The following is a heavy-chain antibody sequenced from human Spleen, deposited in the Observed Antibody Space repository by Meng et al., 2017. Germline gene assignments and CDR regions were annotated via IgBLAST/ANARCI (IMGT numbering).Heavy chain of an antibody. CDR1: GFTFSSYS. Sequence: EVQLVESGGGLVQPVGSLRLSCAASGFTFSSYSMNWVRQAPGKGLEWVSSISSSSSYIYYADSVKGRFTISRDNAKNSLYLQMNSLRAEDTAVYYCARDLGRDGYNFGLIYWDQGTLVTVSS. V-gene: IGHV3-21*01. CDR3: ARDLGRDGYNFGLIY. CDR2: ISSSSSYI. D-gene: IGHD5-24*01. J-gene: IGHJ4*02.